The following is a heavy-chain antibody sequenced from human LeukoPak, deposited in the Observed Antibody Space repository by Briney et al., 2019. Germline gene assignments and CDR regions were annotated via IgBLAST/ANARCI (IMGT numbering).Heavy chain of an antibody. CDR2: IYYSGST. V-gene: IGHV4-31*03. CDR1: GGSISSSSYY. D-gene: IGHD3-16*02. Sequence: SETLSLTCTVSGGSISSSSYYWSWIRQHPGKGLEWIGYIYYSGSTYYNPSLKSRVTISVDTSKNQFSLKLSSVTAADTAVYYCARGLRLGELSPLGYWGQGTLVTVSS. J-gene: IGHJ4*02. CDR3: ARGLRLGELSPLGY.